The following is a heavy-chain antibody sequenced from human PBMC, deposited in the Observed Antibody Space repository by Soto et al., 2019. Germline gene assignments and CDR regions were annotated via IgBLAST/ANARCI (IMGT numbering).Heavy chain of an antibody. Sequence: EVQLVESGGGLVQPGGSLSLSCAASGFTFSAYWMSWVRQAPGKGLEWVANIKQAGGERYYVASVKGRFTISRDNAKNPLYLQMNSRRAEDTAVYYCASRAIYFDFWGQGTLVTVSS. CDR3: ASRAIYFDF. J-gene: IGHJ4*02. V-gene: IGHV3-7*01. CDR2: IKQAGGER. CDR1: GFTFSAYW.